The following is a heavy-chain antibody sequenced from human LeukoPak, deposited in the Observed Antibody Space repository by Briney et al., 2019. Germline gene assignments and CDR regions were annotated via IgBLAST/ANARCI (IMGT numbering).Heavy chain of an antibody. CDR2: IIPIFGTT. CDR1: GGTVRRFG. V-gene: IGHV1-69*13. Sequence: ASVKVSCKASGGTVRRFGISWVRQAPGQGLEWMGGIIPIFGTTSYVQKFRGRVTINADESTSTAYMELSSLRSDDTAVYYCARDVSIAGGDSSGYCERWGQGTLVTVSS. CDR3: ARDVSIAGGDSSGYCER. J-gene: IGHJ4*02. D-gene: IGHD3-22*01.